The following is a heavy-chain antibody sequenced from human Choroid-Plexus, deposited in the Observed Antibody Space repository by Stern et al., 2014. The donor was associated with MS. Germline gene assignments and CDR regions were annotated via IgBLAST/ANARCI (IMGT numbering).Heavy chain of an antibody. CDR3: ARVYNTIYGIVTQRGSGMDV. D-gene: IGHD3-3*01. CDR2: IKEDGSEK. J-gene: IGHJ6*02. Sequence: EVQLVESGGGLVQPGGSLTISCTAAGFTFGNYWMTWVRQAPGKGVEWVDNIKEDGSEKNDVDPVKGRFTISRDNARNSLYLQMNRLRVEDTALYYCARVYNTIYGIVTQRGSGMDVWGQGTPVIVSS. CDR1: GFTFGNYW. V-gene: IGHV3-7*01.